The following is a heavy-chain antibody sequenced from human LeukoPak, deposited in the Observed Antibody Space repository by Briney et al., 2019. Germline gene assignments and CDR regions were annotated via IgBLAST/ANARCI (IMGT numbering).Heavy chain of an antibody. CDR3: ARAYYGSGSYYHYYYGMDV. D-gene: IGHD3-10*01. J-gene: IGHJ6*04. CDR1: GDSVSSNSAA. Sequence: SQTLSLTCAISGDSVSSNSAAWNWIRQSPSRGLEWLGRTYYRSKWYNDYAVSVKSRITINPDTSKNQFSLQLNSATPEDTAVYYCARAYYGSGSYYHYYYGMDVWGKGTTVTVSS. CDR2: TYYRSKWYN. V-gene: IGHV6-1*01.